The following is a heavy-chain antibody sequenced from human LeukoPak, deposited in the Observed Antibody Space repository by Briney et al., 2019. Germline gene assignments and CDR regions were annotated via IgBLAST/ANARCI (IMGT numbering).Heavy chain of an antibody. J-gene: IGHJ5*02. Sequence: SETLSLTCTVSGYSISSGYYWGWIRQPPGKGLEWIGSIYHSGSTYYNPSLKSRVTISVDTSKNQFSLKLSSVTAADTAVYYCARYCSSTSCYRWFDPWGQGTLVTVSS. CDR3: ARYCSSTSCYRWFDP. V-gene: IGHV4-38-2*02. CDR1: GYSISSGYY. D-gene: IGHD2-2*01. CDR2: IYHSGST.